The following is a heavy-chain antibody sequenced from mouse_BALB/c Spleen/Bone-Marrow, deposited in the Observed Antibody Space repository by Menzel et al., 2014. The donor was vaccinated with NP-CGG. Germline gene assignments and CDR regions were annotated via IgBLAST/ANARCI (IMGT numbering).Heavy chain of an antibody. V-gene: IGHV1-80*01. Sequence: VQLQQSGAELVRPGSSVKISCKASGYAFSVYWMNWVKQRPGQGLEWIGQIYPGDGDTNYNGKFKGRATLTADKSSNTACMQLSSLTAEDSAVYLCARGGVSVDYWGQCTTRTVSS. D-gene: IGHD6-2*01. CDR3: ARGGVSVDY. J-gene: IGHJ2*01. CDR1: GYAFSVYW. CDR2: IYPGDGDT.